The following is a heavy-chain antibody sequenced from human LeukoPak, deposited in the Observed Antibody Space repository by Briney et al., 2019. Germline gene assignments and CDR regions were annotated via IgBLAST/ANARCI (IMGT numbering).Heavy chain of an antibody. V-gene: IGHV4-4*07. CDR2: IYTSGST. Sequence: PSETLSLICTVSGGSISGYYWNWIRQPAGKGLEWIGRIYTSGSTRYNPSLESRVTMSVDTSKNQFSLDLTSVTAADTAVYYCARGGVPGAGNWFDPRGQGTLVIVSS. CDR1: GGSISGYY. J-gene: IGHJ5*02. CDR3: ARGGVPGAGNWFDP. D-gene: IGHD4/OR15-4a*01.